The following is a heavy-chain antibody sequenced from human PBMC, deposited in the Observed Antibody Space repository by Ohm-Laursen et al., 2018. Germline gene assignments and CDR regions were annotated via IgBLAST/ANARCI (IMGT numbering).Heavy chain of an antibody. D-gene: IGHD3-10*01. Sequence: SLRLSCAAPGFSFNDYGMHWVRQAPGKGLEWVAIISRDGSTKYYGDSVKGRFTISRDDSKNTLFLQMSALRAEDTALYYCAKENPSYFYDYWGQGTLVTVSS. CDR2: ISRDGSTK. CDR3: AKENPSYFYDY. CDR1: GFSFNDYG. V-gene: IGHV3-30*18. J-gene: IGHJ4*02.